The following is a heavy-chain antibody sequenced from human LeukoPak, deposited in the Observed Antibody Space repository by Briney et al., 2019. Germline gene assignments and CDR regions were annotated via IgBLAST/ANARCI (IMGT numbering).Heavy chain of an antibody. CDR2: INHSGST. CDR1: GGSFSGYY. Sequence: SETLSLTCAVYGGSFSGYYWSWIRQPPGKGLEWIGEINHSGSTNYNPSLKSRVTISVDTSKNQFSLKLSSVTAADTAVYYCARGKYWFDHWGQGTLVTVSS. J-gene: IGHJ5*02. V-gene: IGHV4-34*01. CDR3: ARGKYWFDH.